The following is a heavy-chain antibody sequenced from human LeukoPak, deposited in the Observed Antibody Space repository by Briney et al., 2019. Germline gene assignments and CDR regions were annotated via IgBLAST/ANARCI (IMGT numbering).Heavy chain of an antibody. V-gene: IGHV4-59*08. D-gene: IGHD4-17*01. J-gene: IGHJ3*02. CDR3: ARHGSGERAFDI. Sequence: SETLSLTCTVSGGSISSFYWSWIRQPPGKGLEWIGSMSDSGSTNYNPSLKSRLTISVDTSKNEVSLNLSSVTAADTAVYYCARHGSGERAFDIWAQGTMVTVSS. CDR1: GGSISSFY. CDR2: MSDSGST.